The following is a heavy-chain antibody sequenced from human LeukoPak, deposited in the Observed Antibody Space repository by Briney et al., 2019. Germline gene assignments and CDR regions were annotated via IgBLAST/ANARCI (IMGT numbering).Heavy chain of an antibody. CDR2: IYYSGST. CDR1: GGSFSGYY. V-gene: IGHV4-34*01. Sequence: SETLSLTCAVYGGSFSGYYWSWIRQPPGKGLEWIGSIYYSGSTYYNPSLKSRVTISVDTSKNQFSLKLSSVTAADTAVYYCARQVITFGNWGQGTLVTVSS. J-gene: IGHJ4*02. CDR3: ARQVITFGN. D-gene: IGHD3-16*01.